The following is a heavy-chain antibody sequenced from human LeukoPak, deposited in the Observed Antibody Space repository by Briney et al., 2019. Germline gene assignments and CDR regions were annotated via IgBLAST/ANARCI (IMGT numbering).Heavy chain of an antibody. J-gene: IGHJ4*02. D-gene: IGHD1-14*01. Sequence: SETLSLTCTVSGXSIGNYYWNWIRQPAGKRLEWIGRISTSGTTNYHPSLKSRVTLSLDTSKNQFSLNLRSVTAADTAVYYCARAVQKIPGPGFDYWGQGTLVTVSS. CDR3: ARAVQKIPGPGFDY. CDR1: GXSIGNYY. CDR2: ISTSGTT. V-gene: IGHV4-4*07.